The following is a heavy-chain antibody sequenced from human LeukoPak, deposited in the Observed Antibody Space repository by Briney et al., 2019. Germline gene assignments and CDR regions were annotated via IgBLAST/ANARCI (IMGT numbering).Heavy chain of an antibody. CDR2: ISYDGSNK. CDR3: ARATSYYYGSGSYSH. J-gene: IGHJ4*02. Sequence: GGSLRLSCAASGFTLSSYAMHWVRQAPGKGLEWVAVISYDGSNKYYADSVKGRFTISRDNSKNTLYLQMNSLRAEDTAVYYCARATSYYYGSGSYSHWGQGTLVTVSS. CDR1: GFTLSSYA. V-gene: IGHV3-30-3*01. D-gene: IGHD3-10*01.